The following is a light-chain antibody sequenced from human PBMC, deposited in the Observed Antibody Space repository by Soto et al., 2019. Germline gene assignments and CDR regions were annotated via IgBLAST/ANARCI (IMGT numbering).Light chain of an antibody. CDR1: STDVGSHKL. J-gene: IGLJ1*01. Sequence: QSVLTQPASVSGSPGQSITISCTGTSTDVGSHKLVSWYQQYPGNAPKLIIFEAYKRPSGVSNRFSGSKSGSTASLTISGLQAEDEADYYCCSNAVGSTYVSGAGTKGTVL. CDR3: CSNAVGSTYV. CDR2: EAY. V-gene: IGLV2-23*01.